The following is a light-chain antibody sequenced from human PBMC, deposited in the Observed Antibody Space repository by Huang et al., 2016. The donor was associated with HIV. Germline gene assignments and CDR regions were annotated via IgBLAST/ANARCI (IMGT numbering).Light chain of an antibody. CDR1: QSGSSD. V-gene: IGKV3-15*01. CDR2: VAS. Sequence: EIVMTQSPATLSVSQGERATLSCRASQSGSSDLAWYQQKPGPAPRLLIYVASTRSTGIPGMISGSVSVTEFRLTISGLQSEECALYYCQQYNNWPPLTVGKGTRLDIK. J-gene: IGKJ5*01. CDR3: QQYNNWPPLT.